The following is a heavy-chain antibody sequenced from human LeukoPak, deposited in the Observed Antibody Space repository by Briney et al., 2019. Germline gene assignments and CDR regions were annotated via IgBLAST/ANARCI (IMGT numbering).Heavy chain of an antibody. Sequence: GGSLRLSCAASGFTFSTYWMHWVRQAPGKGLVWVSRINPDGTTTSYADSMKGRFTISRDNSKNTLYLQMNSLRAEDTAVYYCAKNGPITFDYYYYYGMDVWGQGTTVTVSS. CDR2: INPDGTTT. CDR1: GFTFSTYW. D-gene: IGHD3-16*01. CDR3: AKNGPITFDYYYYYGMDV. V-gene: IGHV3-74*01. J-gene: IGHJ6*02.